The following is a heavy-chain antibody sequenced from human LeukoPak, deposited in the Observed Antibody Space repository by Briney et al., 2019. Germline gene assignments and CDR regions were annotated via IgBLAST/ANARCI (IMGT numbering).Heavy chain of an antibody. D-gene: IGHD3-9*01. J-gene: IGHJ6*02. CDR2: INSNSGGT. CDR3: ARANYDILTGYSLSYYYGTDV. V-gene: IGHV1-2*02. CDR1: GYTFTDYY. Sequence: ASVKVSCKASGYTFTDYYMHWVRQAPGQGLEWMGWINSNSGGTNYAQKFQGRVTMTRDTSISTAYMELSRLRSDDTAVYYCARANYDILTGYSLSYYYGTDVWGQGTTVTVSS.